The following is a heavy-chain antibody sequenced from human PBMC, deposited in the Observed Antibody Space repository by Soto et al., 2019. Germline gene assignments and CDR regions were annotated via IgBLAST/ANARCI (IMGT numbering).Heavy chain of an antibody. D-gene: IGHD3-3*01. CDR3: ARGQRFSDWFDP. CDR1: GGTISGYY. Sequence: QVQLQESGPGLVKPSETLSLNCTVTGGTISGYYWTWIRQSAGGGLEWIGRIYSSGSTNYNHSLKSRVTISLDTSMNHFSRRLSSVTAADTAVYSCARGQRFSDWFDPWGQGTLVTVSS. V-gene: IGHV4-4*07. CDR2: IYSSGST. J-gene: IGHJ5*02.